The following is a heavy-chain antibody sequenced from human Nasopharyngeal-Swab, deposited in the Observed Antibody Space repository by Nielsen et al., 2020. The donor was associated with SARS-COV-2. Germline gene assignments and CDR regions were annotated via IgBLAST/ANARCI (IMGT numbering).Heavy chain of an antibody. Sequence: ASVKVSCKVSGYTLTVLPIHWVRQAPGKGLDWMGPVFPEYVDPIYAQNFQGRVTMTEDTSTYTAYLELSSLRSEDTAVYYCASEGSGVFGVVIYAFDIWGPGTLVTVSS. CDR3: ASEGSGVFGVVIYAFDI. CDR2: VFPEYVDP. J-gene: IGHJ3*02. V-gene: IGHV1-24*01. D-gene: IGHD3-3*01. CDR1: GYTLTVLP.